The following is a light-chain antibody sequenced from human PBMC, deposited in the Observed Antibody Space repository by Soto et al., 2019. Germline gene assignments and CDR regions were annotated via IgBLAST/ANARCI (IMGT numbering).Light chain of an antibody. Sequence: QAVVTQPPSVSGTPGQRVTISCSGSSSNIGTYTVNWYQQLPGTAPNLIIYSRDQRPSGVPDRFSASKSGTSASLAISGLQSEDEADYYCATWDASLNVPVFGGGTKLTVL. CDR2: SRD. V-gene: IGLV1-44*01. CDR3: ATWDASLNVPV. J-gene: IGLJ3*02. CDR1: SSNIGTYT.